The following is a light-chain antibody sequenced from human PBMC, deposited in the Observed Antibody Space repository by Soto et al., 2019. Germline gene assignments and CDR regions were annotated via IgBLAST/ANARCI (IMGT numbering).Light chain of an antibody. V-gene: IGLV2-11*01. CDR2: DVT. CDR1: SSDVGGYNY. Sequence: QSVLTQPRSVSGSPGQSVTISCTGTSSDVGGYNYVSWYQQHPGKAPKFMIYDVTKRPSGVPDRFSGSKSGNTASLTISGLQAEDEADYSCCSYAGSYTYVFGTGTKLTVL. CDR3: CSYAGSYTYV. J-gene: IGLJ1*01.